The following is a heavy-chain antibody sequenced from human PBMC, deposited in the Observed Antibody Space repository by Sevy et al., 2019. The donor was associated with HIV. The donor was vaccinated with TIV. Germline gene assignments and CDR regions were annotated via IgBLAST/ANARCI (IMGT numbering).Heavy chain of an antibody. CDR3: ARDPRIFGDYLLTYFDY. CDR2: IWYDGNNQ. CDR1: GFAFSDYG. V-gene: IGHV3-33*01. D-gene: IGHD4-17*01. J-gene: IGHJ4*02. Sequence: GGSLRLSCVASGFAFSDYGMHWVRQAPGKGLEWVAVIWYDGNNQHYADSVRGRFTISGDNSKNTLYLQLSSLRAEDTAVYYCARDPRIFGDYLLTYFDYWGQGVLVTVSS.